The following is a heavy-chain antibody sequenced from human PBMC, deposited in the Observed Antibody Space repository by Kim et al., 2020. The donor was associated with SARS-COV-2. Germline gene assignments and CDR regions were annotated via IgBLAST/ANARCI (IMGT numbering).Heavy chain of an antibody. CDR1: GFTFSSYG. D-gene: IGHD1-1*01. CDR2: ISYDGSNK. CDR3: AKDLLGWNGGVGGFDY. V-gene: IGHV3-30*18. Sequence: GGSLRLSCAASGFTFSSYGMHWVRQAPGKGLEWVAVISYDGSNKYYADSVKGRFTISRDNSKNTLYLQMNSLRAEDTAVYYCAKDLLGWNGGVGGFDYWGQGTLVTVSS. J-gene: IGHJ4*02.